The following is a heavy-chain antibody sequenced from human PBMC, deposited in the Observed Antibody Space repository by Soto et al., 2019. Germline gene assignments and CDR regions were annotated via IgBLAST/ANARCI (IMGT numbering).Heavy chain of an antibody. V-gene: IGHV4-34*08. CDR2: INHTGGT. CDR1: GGTVSGYY. CDR3: ATRITVFGLLIPPFDP. D-gene: IGHD3-3*01. J-gene: IGHJ5*02. Sequence: SETLSLTCAAYGGTVSGYYWNWIRQPPGKGLEWIGEINHTGGTHYNPSLKSRVTMSVDTSKNQFSLRLSSVTAADTAIYYCATRITVFGLLIPPFDPWGQGTQVTVSS.